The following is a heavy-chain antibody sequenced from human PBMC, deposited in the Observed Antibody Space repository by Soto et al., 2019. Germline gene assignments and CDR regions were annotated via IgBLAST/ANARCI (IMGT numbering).Heavy chain of an antibody. V-gene: IGHV4-34*01. D-gene: IGHD3-3*01. J-gene: IGHJ6*04. CDR1: GGSFIGYY. CDR3: ARDLRYDFWSGYPSPDV. Sequence: TSETLSLTCAVYGGSFIGYYWSWIRQPPGKGLEWIGEINHSGSTNYNPSLKSRVTISVDTSKNQFSLKLSSVTAADTAVYYCARDLRYDFWSGYPSPDVWGKGTTVTVSS. CDR2: INHSGST.